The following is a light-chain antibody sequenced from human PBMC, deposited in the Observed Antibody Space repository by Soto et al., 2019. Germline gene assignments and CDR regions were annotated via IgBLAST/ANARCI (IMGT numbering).Light chain of an antibody. CDR2: MNN. CDR3: AAWDDSLSAVV. V-gene: IGLV1-47*01. CDR1: SSNIGSNY. Sequence: SVLTQPPSASGTPGQRVTISCSGSSSNIGSNYVYWYQQLPKTAPKLLIYMNNQRPSGVPDRFSGSNSGTSASLAISGLRSEDEADYYCAAWDDSLSAVVFGGGTKLTVL. J-gene: IGLJ2*01.